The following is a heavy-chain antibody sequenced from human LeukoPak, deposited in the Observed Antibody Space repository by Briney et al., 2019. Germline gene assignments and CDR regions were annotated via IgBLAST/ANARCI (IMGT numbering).Heavy chain of an antibody. CDR2: ISYDGSNK. D-gene: IGHD2-21*02. CDR3: ARARSHIVVVTALVV. CDR1: GFTFSSYA. J-gene: IGHJ4*02. V-gene: IGHV3-30*01. Sequence: PGRSLRLSCAASGFTFSSYAMHWVRQAPGKGLEWGAVISYDGSNKYYADSVKGRFTISRDNSKNTLYLQMNSLRAEDTAVYYCARARSHIVVVTALVVWGQGTLVTVSS.